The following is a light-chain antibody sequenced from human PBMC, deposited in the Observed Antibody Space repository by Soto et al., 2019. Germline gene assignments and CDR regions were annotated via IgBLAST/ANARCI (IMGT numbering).Light chain of an antibody. V-gene: IGKV1-27*01. J-gene: IGKJ1*01. Sequence: DIQVTQSPSSLSASVGDRVTIICRASQGISDYLAWYQQKPGKVPKLLIYAASTLQSGVPSRFSGSGSETDFTLTISSLQPEDVATYYCQKYNSAPRTFGQGTKVEIK. CDR1: QGISDY. CDR2: AAS. CDR3: QKYNSAPRT.